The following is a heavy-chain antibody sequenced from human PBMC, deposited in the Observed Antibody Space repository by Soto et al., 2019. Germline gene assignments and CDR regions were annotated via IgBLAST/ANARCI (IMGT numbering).Heavy chain of an antibody. J-gene: IGHJ4*02. Sequence: QVQLVQSGTEVKKPEASVKVSCKASGYIMTTYGVSWVRQAPGQGLEWVGWISAYNDHTNYAQKFQGRVTMTTDTSTSTAYMELRSLRSDDTAVYYCARGTYFDYWGQGTLVTVSS. V-gene: IGHV1-18*01. CDR2: ISAYNDHT. D-gene: IGHD1-1*01. CDR3: ARGTYFDY. CDR1: GYIMTTYG.